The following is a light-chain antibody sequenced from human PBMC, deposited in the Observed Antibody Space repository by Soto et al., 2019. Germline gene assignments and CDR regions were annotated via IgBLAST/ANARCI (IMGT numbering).Light chain of an antibody. CDR2: QVT. Sequence: QSALTQPASVSGSPGQSITISCTGTSSDFGTYNVVSGYQQRPGEAPKLMVYQVTKRPSGVSNRFSGSKSGNTASLTISGLQAEDEAHYYCSSYAGTNNFVFGTGAKLTVL. CDR3: SSYAGTNNFV. V-gene: IGLV2-23*02. J-gene: IGLJ1*01. CDR1: SSDFGTYNV.